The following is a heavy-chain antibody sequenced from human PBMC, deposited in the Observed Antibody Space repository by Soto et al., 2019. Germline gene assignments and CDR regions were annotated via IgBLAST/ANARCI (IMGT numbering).Heavy chain of an antibody. CDR3: ARLGFDYDTSTAYYNVLHYYGVDV. Sequence: PGDSVKISCEGPGYRVIDYWIAWVRQVPGKGLEWRGVICTGDSDTRYRPSFQGQVTISADKPMSTAYVECSSVKASDTALYYCARLGFDYDTSTAYYNVLHYYGVDVWGQGTTVTVSS. CDR1: GYRVIDYW. J-gene: IGHJ6*02. D-gene: IGHD3-9*01. CDR2: ICTGDSDT. V-gene: IGHV5-51*01.